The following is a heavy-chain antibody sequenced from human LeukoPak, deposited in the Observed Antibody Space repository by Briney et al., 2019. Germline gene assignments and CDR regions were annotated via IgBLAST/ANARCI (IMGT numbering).Heavy chain of an antibody. D-gene: IGHD6-19*01. CDR2: ISSSGSTI. V-gene: IGHV3-48*03. CDR3: ARDSGRLHLDY. CDR1: GFTFSSYE. J-gene: IGHJ4*02. Sequence: GGSLRLSCAASGFTFSSYEMNWVRQAPGKGLEWVSYISSSGSTIYYADSVKGRFTVSRDNGRKSLYVQMNSLRVEDTAVYYCARDSGRLHLDYWGQGILVTVSS.